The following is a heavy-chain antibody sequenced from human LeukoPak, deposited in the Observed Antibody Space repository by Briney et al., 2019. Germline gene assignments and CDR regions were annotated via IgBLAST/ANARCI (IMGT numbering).Heavy chain of an antibody. Sequence: PRASVKVSCKASGYTVTSYYMHWVRQAPGQGLEWMAILNPSGGSSNYAQKFQGRATSTRATSTGTVYMELSSLRSEDTAVYYCASVYKHGMDVWGQGTTVIVSS. CDR2: LNPSGGSS. CDR1: GYTVTSYY. CDR3: ASVYKHGMDV. D-gene: IGHD5-24*01. J-gene: IGHJ6*02. V-gene: IGHV1-46*01.